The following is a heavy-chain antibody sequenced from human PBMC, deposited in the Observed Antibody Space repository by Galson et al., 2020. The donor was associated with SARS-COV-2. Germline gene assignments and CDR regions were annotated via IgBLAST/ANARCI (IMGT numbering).Heavy chain of an antibody. V-gene: IGHV3-48*03. J-gene: IGHJ6*02. D-gene: IGHD1-26*01. CDR2: ISSSGSTI. Sequence: TGGSLRLSCAASGFTFSSYEMNWVRQAPGKGLEWVSYISSSGSTIYYADSVKGRFTISRDNAKNSLYLQMNSLRAEDTAVYYCARDEWELRWLLVRYGMDVWGQGTTVTVSS. CDR3: ARDEWELRWLLVRYGMDV. CDR1: GFTFSSYE.